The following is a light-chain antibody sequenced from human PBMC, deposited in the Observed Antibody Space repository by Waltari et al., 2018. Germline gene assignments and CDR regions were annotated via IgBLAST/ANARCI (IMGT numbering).Light chain of an antibody. J-gene: IGLJ1*01. V-gene: IGLV1-47*01. CDR1: SSNIGSNY. CDR3: SAWDDSLSALV. Sequence: QSVLIQPPSASGTPGQRVTISCSGSSSNIGSNYVYWYQQLPGTAPKLLIYKSNGRPSGAPDRFAGSKSGTSASLAISGLRSEDEADYYCSAWDDSLSALVFGTGTKVTVL. CDR2: KSN.